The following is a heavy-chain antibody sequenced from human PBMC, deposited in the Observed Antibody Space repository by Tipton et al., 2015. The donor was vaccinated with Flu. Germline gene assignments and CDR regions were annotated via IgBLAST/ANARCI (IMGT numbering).Heavy chain of an antibody. V-gene: IGHV3-7*01. CDR2: IKEDGNEE. CDR1: GFTFSTYW. D-gene: IGHD2-2*01. Sequence: SLRLSCAVSGFTFSTYWMTWVRQAPGKGLEWVANIKEDGNEEYYADSVKGRFTISRDNAKNSLYLQMNSLRADDTALYYCVRDTGYCTTTICFDALDVWGQGSMVPVSS. CDR3: VRDTGYCTTTICFDALDV. J-gene: IGHJ3*01.